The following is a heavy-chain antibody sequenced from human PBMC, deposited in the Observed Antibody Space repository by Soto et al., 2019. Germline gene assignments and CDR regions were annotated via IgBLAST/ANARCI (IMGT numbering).Heavy chain of an antibody. D-gene: IGHD2-15*01. V-gene: IGHV3-30-3*01. J-gene: IGHJ4*02. CDR2: ISYDGSNK. Sequence: GGSLRLSCAASGFTVSSYAMHWVRQAPGKGLEWVAVISYDGSNKYYADSVKGRFTISRDNSKNTLYLQMNSLRAEDTAVYYCARDPLYCSGGSCYPYYFDYWGQGTLVTVSS. CDR1: GFTVSSYA. CDR3: ARDPLYCSGGSCYPYYFDY.